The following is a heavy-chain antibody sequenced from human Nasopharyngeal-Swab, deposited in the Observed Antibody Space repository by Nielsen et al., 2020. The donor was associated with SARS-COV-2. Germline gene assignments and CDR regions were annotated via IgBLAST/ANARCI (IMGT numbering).Heavy chain of an antibody. CDR1: GFTFSSYG. J-gene: IGHJ6*02. CDR2: ISYDGSNK. CDR3: TRRGRGYYYYGMDV. Sequence: GRSLRPSCAPSGFTFSSYGMHWVRQAPGKGLEWVAVISYDGSNKYYADSVKGRFTIPRDNSKNTLYLQMNSLRAEDTAVYYCTRRGRGYYYYGMDVWGQGTTVTVSS. D-gene: IGHD3-10*01. V-gene: IGHV3-30*03.